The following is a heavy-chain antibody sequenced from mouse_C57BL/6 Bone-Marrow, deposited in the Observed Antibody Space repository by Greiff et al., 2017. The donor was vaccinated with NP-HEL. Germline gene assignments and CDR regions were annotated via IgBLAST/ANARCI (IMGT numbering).Heavy chain of an antibody. Sequence: SGAELMKPGASVKLSCKATGYTFPGYWIEWVKQRPGHGLEWIGEILPGSGSTNYTEKFTGKATFTADTSSNTAYMQLSSRTTEDSAIYYCAREILRIFPWYFDVWGTGTTVTVSS. D-gene: IGHD1-1*01. CDR3: AREILRIFPWYFDV. V-gene: IGHV1-9*01. CDR2: ILPGSGST. J-gene: IGHJ1*03. CDR1: GYTFPGYW.